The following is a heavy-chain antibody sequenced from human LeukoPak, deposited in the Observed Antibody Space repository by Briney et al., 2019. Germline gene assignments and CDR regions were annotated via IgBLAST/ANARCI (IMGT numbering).Heavy chain of an antibody. CDR1: GYTLTELS. Sequence: ASVKVPCKVSGYTLTELSMHWVRQAPGKGLEWMGGFDPEDGETIYAQKFQGRVTMTEDTSTDTAYMELSSLRSEDTAVYYCATVIMITFGGVNGQNNFDYWGQGTLVTVSS. V-gene: IGHV1-24*01. J-gene: IGHJ4*02. CDR3: ATVIMITFGGVNGQNNFDY. D-gene: IGHD3-16*01. CDR2: FDPEDGET.